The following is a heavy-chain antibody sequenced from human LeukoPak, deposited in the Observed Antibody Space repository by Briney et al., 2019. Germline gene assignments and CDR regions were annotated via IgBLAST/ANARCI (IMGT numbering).Heavy chain of an antibody. D-gene: IGHD2-21*01. J-gene: IGHJ4*02. CDR2: IYHSGST. V-gene: IGHV4-4*02. CDR3: AGEHIASQFDY. Sequence: PSGTLSLTCAVSGGSISSSNWWSWVRQPPGKGLEWIGEIYHSGSTNYNPSLKSRVTISVDKSKNQFSLTLRSVTAADTAMFYCAGEHIASQFDYWGQGIRVTVSS. CDR1: GGSISSSNW.